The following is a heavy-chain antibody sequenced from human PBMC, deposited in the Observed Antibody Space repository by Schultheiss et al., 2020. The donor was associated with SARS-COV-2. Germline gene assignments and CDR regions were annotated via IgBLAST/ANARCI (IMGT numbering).Heavy chain of an antibody. CDR1: GFTFNSYV. CDR3: ARAGLGPLDY. J-gene: IGHJ4*02. D-gene: IGHD6-19*01. V-gene: IGHV3-66*01. CDR2: IYSGGST. Sequence: GGSLRLSCATSGFTFNSYVMTWVRQAPGKGLEWVSVIYSGGSTYYADSVKGRFTISRDNSKNTLYLQMNSLRAEDTAVYYCARAGLGPLDYWGQGTLVTVSS.